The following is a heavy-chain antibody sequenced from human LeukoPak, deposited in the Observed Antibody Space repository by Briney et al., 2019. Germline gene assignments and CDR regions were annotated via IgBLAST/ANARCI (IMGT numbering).Heavy chain of an antibody. CDR1: GFTLGSYS. V-gene: IGHV3-48*04. CDR3: ARPTGGQYIDY. Sequence: GGSLRLSCAASGFTLGSYSMNWVRQTPGKGLEWVSYISGSSNAIYYANSMKGRFTISRDNAKNTLHLQMNSLRAEDTAVYYCARPTGGQYIDYWGQGTLVTVSS. D-gene: IGHD3-10*01. J-gene: IGHJ4*02. CDR2: ISGSSNAI.